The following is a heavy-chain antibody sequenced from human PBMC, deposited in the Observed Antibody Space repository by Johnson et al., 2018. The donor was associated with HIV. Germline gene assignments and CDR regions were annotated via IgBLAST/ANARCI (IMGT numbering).Heavy chain of an antibody. CDR3: DCIVGATRDAFDI. V-gene: IGHV3-30*04. CDR2: ISYDGSIK. Sequence: QVQLVESGGGVVRPGGSLRLSCAASGFTFNNFAMHWVRQAPGKGLEWVALISYDGSIKYYVDSVKGRFTISRDNSKNTLYLQMNSLRAEDTAVYYCDCIVGATRDAFDIWGQGTMVTVSS. D-gene: IGHD1-26*01. CDR1: GFTFNNFA. J-gene: IGHJ3*02.